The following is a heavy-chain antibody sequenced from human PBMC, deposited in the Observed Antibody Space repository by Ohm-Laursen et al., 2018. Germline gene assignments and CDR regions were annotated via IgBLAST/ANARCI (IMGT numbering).Heavy chain of an antibody. Sequence: SETLSLTCAVYGGSFSGYYWSWIRQPPGKGLEWIGEINHSGSTNYNPPLKSRVTISVDTSKNQFSLKLSSVTAADTAVYYCARGVVITYFDYWGQGTLVTVSS. CDR1: GGSFSGYY. CDR3: ARGVVITYFDY. D-gene: IGHD3-22*01. V-gene: IGHV4-34*01. CDR2: INHSGST. J-gene: IGHJ4*02.